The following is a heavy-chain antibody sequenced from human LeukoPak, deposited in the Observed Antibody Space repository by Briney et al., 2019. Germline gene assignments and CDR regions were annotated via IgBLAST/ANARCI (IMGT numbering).Heavy chain of an antibody. CDR3: ARVGIVVIPAAGFDY. D-gene: IGHD2-2*01. V-gene: IGHV3-30-3*01. Sequence: GGSLRLSCAASGFTFSRYSMHWVRQAPGKGLEWVSMISYDGSTKSYADSVKGRFTISRDNSKNTLYLQMNSLRAEDTAVYYCARVGIVVIPAAGFDYWGQGTLVTVSS. CDR2: ISYDGSTK. J-gene: IGHJ4*02. CDR1: GFTFSRYS.